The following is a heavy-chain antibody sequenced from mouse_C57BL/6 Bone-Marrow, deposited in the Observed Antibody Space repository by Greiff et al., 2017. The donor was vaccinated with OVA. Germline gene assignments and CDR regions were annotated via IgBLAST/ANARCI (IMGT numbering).Heavy chain of an antibody. Sequence: QVQLQQSGPELVKPGASVKISCKASGYAFSSSWMNWVKQRPGKGLEWIGRIYPGDGDTNYNGKFKGKATLTADKSSSTAYMQLSSLTSEDSAVYFCATTTVVALYYFDYWGQGTTLTVSS. CDR1: GYAFSSSW. V-gene: IGHV1-82*01. D-gene: IGHD1-1*01. CDR2: IYPGDGDT. CDR3: ATTTVVALYYFDY. J-gene: IGHJ2*01.